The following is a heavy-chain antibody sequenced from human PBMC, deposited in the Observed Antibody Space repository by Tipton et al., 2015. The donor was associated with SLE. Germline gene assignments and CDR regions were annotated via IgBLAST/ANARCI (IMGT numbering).Heavy chain of an antibody. J-gene: IGHJ6*03. V-gene: IGHV3-66*02. CDR2: IYSGGST. CDR3: ARDPTLWFGRGPYYYMDV. D-gene: IGHD3-10*01. Sequence: SLRLSCVASGFIFSSNYMSWVRQAPGKGLEWVSVIYSGGSTYYADSVKGRFTISRDNSKNTLYLQMNSLRAEDTAVYYCARDPTLWFGRGPYYYMDVWGKGTTVTVSS. CDR1: GFIFSSNY.